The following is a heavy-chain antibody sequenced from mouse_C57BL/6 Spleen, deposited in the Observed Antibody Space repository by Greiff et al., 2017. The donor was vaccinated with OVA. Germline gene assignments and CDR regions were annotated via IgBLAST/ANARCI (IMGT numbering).Heavy chain of an antibody. J-gene: IGHJ2*01. Sequence: QVQLQQSGPGLVQPSQSLSITCTVSGFSLTSYGVHWVRQSPGKGLEWLGVIWRGGSTDYNAAFMSRLSITKDNSKSQVFFKMNSLQADDTAIYYCAKEYYYGSSPGYFDYWGQGTTLTVSS. CDR2: IWRGGST. D-gene: IGHD1-1*01. CDR3: AKEYYYGSSPGYFDY. V-gene: IGHV2-5*01. CDR1: GFSLTSYG.